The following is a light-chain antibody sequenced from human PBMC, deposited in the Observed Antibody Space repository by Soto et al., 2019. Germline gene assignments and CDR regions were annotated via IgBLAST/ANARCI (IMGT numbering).Light chain of an antibody. J-gene: IGLJ1*01. CDR1: SSNIGSNY. CDR2: KDN. CDR3: AAWDGSLSEV. Sequence: QSVLTQPPSASGTPGQRVTIPFSGSSSNIGSNYVYWYQQLPGTAPKLLIYKDNQRPSGVPDRFSGSKSGTSASLAISGLRSEDEADCYCAAWDGSLSEVFGTGTKVTVL. V-gene: IGLV1-47*01.